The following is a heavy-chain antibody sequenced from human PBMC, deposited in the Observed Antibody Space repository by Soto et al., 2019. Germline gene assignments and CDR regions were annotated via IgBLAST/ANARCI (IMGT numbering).Heavy chain of an antibody. CDR1: GGSIRSSTYY. D-gene: IGHD2-15*01. CDR3: ARGSGPNDAFDI. Sequence: PSETLSLTCTVSGGSIRSSTYYWGWIRQPPGKGLEWIGSIYYSGSTHYNPSLKSRVTMSVDTSTNQFSLKLSSVTAADTAVYYCARGSGPNDAFDIWAQGTMVTVSS. J-gene: IGHJ3*02. CDR2: IYYSGST. V-gene: IGHV4-39*07.